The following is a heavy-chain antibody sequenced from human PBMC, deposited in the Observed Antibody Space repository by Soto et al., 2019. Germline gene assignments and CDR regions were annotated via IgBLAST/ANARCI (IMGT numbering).Heavy chain of an antibody. CDR1: GFTFSNAW. V-gene: IGHV3-15*01. J-gene: IGHJ1*01. D-gene: IGHD1-26*01. Sequence: EVQLVESGGGLVKPGGSLRLSCAASGFTFSNAWMSWVRQAPGKGLEWVGRIKIKTDGGTTDYAAPVKGRFTISRDDSKNTLFLQMNSLRTEDTAVYYCTTRGSGSYNDFQHWGQGTLVTVFS. CDR3: TTRGSGSYNDFQH. CDR2: IKIKTDGGTT.